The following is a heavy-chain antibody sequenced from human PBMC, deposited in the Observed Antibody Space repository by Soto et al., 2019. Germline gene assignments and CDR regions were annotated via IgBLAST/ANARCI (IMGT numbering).Heavy chain of an antibody. D-gene: IGHD1-1*01. CDR2: ISYDGSDK. CDR1: GFTFSSSG. V-gene: IGHV3-30*18. Sequence: VQLVESGGGVVQPGRSLRLSCAVSGFTFSSSGMHWVRKAPGKGLEWVAIISYDGSDKYYADSVEGRFTISRDNSKNTLFLQMNSLRPEDTAVYYCAKDNPTIAYWGQGTLVTVSS. CDR3: AKDNPTIAY. J-gene: IGHJ4*02.